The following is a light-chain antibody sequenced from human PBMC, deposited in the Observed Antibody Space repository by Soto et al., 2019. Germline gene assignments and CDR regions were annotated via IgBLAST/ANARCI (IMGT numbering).Light chain of an antibody. J-gene: IGKJ4*01. CDR2: AAS. CDR3: QQSNSFPFT. Sequence: DIQMPQSPSSVSASVGDRVTITCRASQGISRWLAWYQQKPGKVPKLLIYAASSLQSGVPSRFSGSGSGTDVTLTISSLQPEDFATYYCQQSNSFPFTFGGGTKVDI. V-gene: IGKV1-12*01. CDR1: QGISRW.